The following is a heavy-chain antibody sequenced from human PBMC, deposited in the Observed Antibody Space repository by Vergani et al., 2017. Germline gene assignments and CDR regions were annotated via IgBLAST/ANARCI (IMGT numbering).Heavy chain of an antibody. J-gene: IGHJ6*03. CDR2: IDHTGRP. CDR1: GGSFTSYH. V-gene: IGHV4-34*01. D-gene: IGHD4-11*01. CDR3: ARVNTETNGRLYYYYYMDV. Sequence: QVQLQQWGGGLLKPSETLSLTCVVNGGSFTSYHWTWIRQSPGEGLEWVGDIDHTGRPDYNPSLKSRLTMSVDKSRNQFSLTLISVTATDTAIYFCARVNTETNGRLYYYYYMDVWGQGTAVTGS.